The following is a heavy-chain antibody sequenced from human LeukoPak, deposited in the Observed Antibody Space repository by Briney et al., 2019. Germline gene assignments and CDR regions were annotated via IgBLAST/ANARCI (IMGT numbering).Heavy chain of an antibody. D-gene: IGHD6-13*01. CDR3: VREMGGIAAAGTSLEYYYMDV. V-gene: IGHV4-59*01. Sequence: PSETLSLTCTVSGGSISSYYWSWIRQPPGKGLEWIGYIYYSGSTNYNPSLKSRVTISVDTSRNRSSLKLSSVTAADTAVYYCVREMGGIAAAGTSLEYYYMDVWGKGTTVTVSS. CDR1: GGSISSYY. J-gene: IGHJ6*03. CDR2: IYYSGST.